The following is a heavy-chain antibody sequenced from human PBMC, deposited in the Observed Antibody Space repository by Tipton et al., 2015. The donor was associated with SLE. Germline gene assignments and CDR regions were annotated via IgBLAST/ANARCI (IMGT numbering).Heavy chain of an antibody. Sequence: GSLRLSCAASGFTFSSFGMGWVRQAPGKGLEWVSAFGGGGDNIYYADSVKGRFTISRDNSKNTLYLQMNSLRAEDTAVYYCAKDGGSYQGEFDYWGQGTPVTVSS. CDR1: GFTFSSFG. CDR3: AKDGGSYQGEFDY. J-gene: IGHJ4*02. D-gene: IGHD1-26*01. V-gene: IGHV3-23*01. CDR2: FGGGGDNI.